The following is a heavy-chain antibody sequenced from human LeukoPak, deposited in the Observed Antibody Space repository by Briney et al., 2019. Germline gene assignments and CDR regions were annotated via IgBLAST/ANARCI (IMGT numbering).Heavy chain of an antibody. Sequence: PGGSLRLSCAASGFTFSSYGMHWVRQAPGKGLEWVAVISYDGSNKYYADSVKGRFTISRDNSKNTLYLQMNSLRAEDTAVYYCAKRGGYCSSTSCYRWFDPWGQGTLVTVSS. D-gene: IGHD2-2*01. CDR2: ISYDGSNK. CDR1: GFTFSSYG. CDR3: AKRGGYCSSTSCYRWFDP. V-gene: IGHV3-30*18. J-gene: IGHJ5*02.